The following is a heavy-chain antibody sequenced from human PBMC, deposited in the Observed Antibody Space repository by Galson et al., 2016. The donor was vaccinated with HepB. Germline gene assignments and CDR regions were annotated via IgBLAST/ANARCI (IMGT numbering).Heavy chain of an antibody. V-gene: IGHV4-4*02. CDR1: GGSITRNNW. J-gene: IGHJ3*02. CDR3: ASYLIQSWAGSDAFDT. Sequence: SETLSLTCAVSGGSITRNNWWSWVRQLPGKGLEWIGEIYHSRDTNYNPSLRSRVTISVDKSKNNVSLKLISVTAADTAMYYCASYLIQSWAGSDAFDTWGQGTMVTVSS. CDR2: IYHSRDT. D-gene: IGHD5-18*01.